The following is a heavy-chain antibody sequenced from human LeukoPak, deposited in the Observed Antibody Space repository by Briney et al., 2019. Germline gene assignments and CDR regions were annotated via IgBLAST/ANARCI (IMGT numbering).Heavy chain of an antibody. Sequence: ASVKVSCKASGFTLTNYDINWVRQAPGQGLEWMGWMNPINGNTGYARKFQGRVTMTRDTSISTAYMELRSLTSEDTAIYYCVRDGEGVAISVNFWFDPWGQGTLVTVSP. D-gene: IGHD3-10*01. J-gene: IGHJ5*02. CDR1: GFTLTNYD. CDR3: VRDGEGVAISVNFWFDP. V-gene: IGHV1-8*01. CDR2: MNPINGNT.